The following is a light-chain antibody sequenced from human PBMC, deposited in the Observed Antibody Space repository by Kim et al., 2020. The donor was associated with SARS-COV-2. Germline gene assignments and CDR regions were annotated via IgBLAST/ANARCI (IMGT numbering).Light chain of an antibody. J-gene: IGLJ2*01. CDR2: DNN. Sequence: KQYTLSCSGSSSNIGNHPVCWYQQLPGTAPKLLFYDNNKRPSGIPDLFSGSKSGTSATLGITGLQTGDEADYYCGTWDTSLSVVLFGGGTKVTVL. CDR3: GTWDTSLSVVL. CDR1: SSNIGNHP. V-gene: IGLV1-51*01.